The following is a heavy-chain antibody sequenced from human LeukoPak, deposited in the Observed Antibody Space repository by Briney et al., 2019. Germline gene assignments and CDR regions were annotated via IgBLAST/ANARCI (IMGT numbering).Heavy chain of an antibody. D-gene: IGHD2-21*01. CDR1: GYTFSNYD. CDR2: ISAYNGDT. J-gene: IGHJ3*01. CDR3: ARAGCCGDAGCRGGSAFDV. Sequence: ASVKVSCKTSGYTFSNYDIYWVRQAPGQGLECMGWISAYNGDTRYAQILQGRFTVTTDTSTSTAYMELRSLTYDDTAVYYCARAGCCGDAGCRGGSAFDVWGQGTMVTVSS. V-gene: IGHV1-18*01.